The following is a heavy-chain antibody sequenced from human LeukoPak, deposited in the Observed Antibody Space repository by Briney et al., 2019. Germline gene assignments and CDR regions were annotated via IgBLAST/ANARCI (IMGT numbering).Heavy chain of an antibody. Sequence: SETLSLTCTVSGGSVNNGPYYWSWIRQHPGKGLEWIGYISYTGGTYYNPSLESRVSMSVDTSKNQFSLKLSSVTAADTAMYYCARIIVGASFDYWGQGTLVTVSS. D-gene: IGHD1-26*01. J-gene: IGHJ4*02. CDR1: GGSVNNGPYY. V-gene: IGHV4-31*03. CDR3: ARIIVGASFDY. CDR2: ISYTGGT.